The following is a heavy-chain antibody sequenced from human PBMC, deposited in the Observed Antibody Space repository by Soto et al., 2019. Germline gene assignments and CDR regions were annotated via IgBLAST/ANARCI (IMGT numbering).Heavy chain of an antibody. CDR2: ISGSGGST. J-gene: IGHJ4*02. CDR3: AKAAYCSSTSCTTVDY. V-gene: IGHV3-23*01. CDR1: GFTFSSYA. Sequence: GGSLRLSCAASGFTFSSYAMSWVRQAPGKGLEWVSAISGSGGSTYYADSVKGRFTISRDNSKNTLYLQMNSLRAEDTAVYYCAKAAYCSSTSCTTVDYWGQGTLVTVSS. D-gene: IGHD2-2*01.